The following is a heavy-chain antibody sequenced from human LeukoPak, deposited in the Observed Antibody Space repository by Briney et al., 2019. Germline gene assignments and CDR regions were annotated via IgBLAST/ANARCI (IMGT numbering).Heavy chain of an antibody. CDR1: GFTFSTFA. J-gene: IGHJ3*02. CDR2: IFPSGGEI. Sequence: PGGSLRLSCEASGFTFSTFAMIWVRQPPGKGLEWVSSIFPSGGEIHYADSVRGRFTISRDNSKSTLSLQMNSLRAEDTAVYYCARRQGRRGIVGPTILKGAFDIWGQGTKVTVSS. V-gene: IGHV3-23*01. D-gene: IGHD1-26*01. CDR3: ARRQGRRGIVGPTILKGAFDI.